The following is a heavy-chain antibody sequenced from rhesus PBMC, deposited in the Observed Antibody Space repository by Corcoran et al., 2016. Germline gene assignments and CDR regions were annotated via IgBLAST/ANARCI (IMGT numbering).Heavy chain of an antibody. CDR1: GFTFSSYG. CDR3: ARCLQYCTGSGCYLANEDFEF. V-gene: IGHV3-54*02. D-gene: IGHD2-21*01. J-gene: IGHJ1*01. Sequence: EVQLVESGGALVQPGGSLRLSCAASGFTFSSYGMHWVRQAPGKGLEWVAVISDDGIKKDYGESVKDRFTISRDNSKNMLYLQSNNLKLEYTAVYYCARCLQYCTGSGCYLANEDFEFWGQGALVTVSS. CDR2: ISDDGIKK.